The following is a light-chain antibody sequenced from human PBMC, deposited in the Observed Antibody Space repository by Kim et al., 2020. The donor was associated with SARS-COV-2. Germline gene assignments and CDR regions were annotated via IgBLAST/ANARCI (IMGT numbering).Light chain of an antibody. CDR1: SLRSYY. CDR2: GKN. Sequence: VALGRTVRITCQGESLRSYYATWYQQKPGQAPIVVIYGKNNRPSGIPDRFSGSSSGNTASLTITGTQAGDEADYYCNSRDSNDNVVFGGGTQLTVL. CDR3: NSRDSNDNVV. V-gene: IGLV3-19*01. J-gene: IGLJ2*01.